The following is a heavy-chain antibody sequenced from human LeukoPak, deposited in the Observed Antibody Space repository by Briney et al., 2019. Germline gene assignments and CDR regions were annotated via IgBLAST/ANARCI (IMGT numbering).Heavy chain of an antibody. CDR1: GGTFSSYT. Sequence: SVKVSCKASGGTFSSYTISWVRQAPGQGLEWMGRIFPILGIANYAQKFQGRVTITADKSTSTAYMELSSLRSEDTAVYYCAREFKGYYDFWSGLDAFDIWGQGTMVTVSS. V-gene: IGHV1-69*04. CDR2: IFPILGIA. J-gene: IGHJ3*02. D-gene: IGHD3-3*01. CDR3: AREFKGYYDFWSGLDAFDI.